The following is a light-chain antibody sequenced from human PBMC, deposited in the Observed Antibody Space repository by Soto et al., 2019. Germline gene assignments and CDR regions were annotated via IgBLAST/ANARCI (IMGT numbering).Light chain of an antibody. CDR2: GAS. CDR3: QQYSNWPLIT. V-gene: IGKV3-15*01. CDR1: QSVSSY. Sequence: EIVMTQSPVTLSVSPGEGATLSCRASQSVSSYFAWYQHKRGQAPRLLIYGASTRATGIPVRFSGSGSGTECTLTISSLQSEDFAVYYCQQYSNWPLITFGQGTRLEIK. J-gene: IGKJ5*01.